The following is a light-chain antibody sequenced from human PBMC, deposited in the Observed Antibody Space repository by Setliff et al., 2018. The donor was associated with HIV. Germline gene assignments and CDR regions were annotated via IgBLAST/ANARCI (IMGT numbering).Light chain of an antibody. CDR2: DVS. J-gene: IGLJ1*01. CDR3: CSYAGSYTYV. Sequence: QSALTQPRSVSGSPGQSVTISCTGTSSDVGGYNYVSWYQQHPGKAPKLMMYDVSKRPSGIPDRFSGSKSGNTASLTIPGLQAEDEADYYCCSYAGSYTYVFGTGTKTPS. CDR1: SSDVGGYNY. V-gene: IGLV2-11*01.